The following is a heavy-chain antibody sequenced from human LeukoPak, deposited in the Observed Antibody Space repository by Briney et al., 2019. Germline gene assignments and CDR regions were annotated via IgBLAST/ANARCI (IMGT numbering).Heavy chain of an antibody. V-gene: IGHV1-2*02. CDR3: ARTLYIAAAPGGFDY. J-gene: IGHJ4*02. D-gene: IGHD6-13*01. Sequence: ASVKVSCKASGYTFTGYYMHWVRQAPGQGLEWMGWINPKNAGTNYAQKFQGRVTMTRDTSTGTAYMELSRLRSDDSAVYYCARTLYIAAAPGGFDYWGQGTLVTVSS. CDR2: INPKNAGT. CDR1: GYTFTGYY.